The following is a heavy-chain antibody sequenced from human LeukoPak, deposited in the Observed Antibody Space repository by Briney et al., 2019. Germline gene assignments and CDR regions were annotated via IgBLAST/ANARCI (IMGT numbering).Heavy chain of an antibody. CDR2: INHSGST. CDR3: AREPEMATIAFDY. Sequence: SETLSLTCAVYGGSFSGYYWSWIRQSPGKGLEWIGEINHSGSTNYNPSLKSRVTIPVDTSKNQFSLKLSSVTAADTAVYYCAREPEMATIAFDYWGQGTLVTVSS. CDR1: GGSFSGYY. J-gene: IGHJ4*02. D-gene: IGHD5-24*01. V-gene: IGHV4-34*01.